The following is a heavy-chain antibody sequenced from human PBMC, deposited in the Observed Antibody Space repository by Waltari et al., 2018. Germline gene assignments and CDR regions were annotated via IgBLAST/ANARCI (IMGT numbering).Heavy chain of an antibody. V-gene: IGHV4-39*01. J-gene: IGHJ4*02. CDR1: GASLSSSSRYY. Sequence: QLQLQESGPGLVKPSETLSLTCAVSGASLSSSSRYYWGWIRQPPGKGLEWIGSIYYSGTTDYNTSLKSRVTMSVDAAMNQLSLTLSSVTAADTAVYYCARYSNGYDYWGQGTLVIVSS. CDR2: IYYSGTT. CDR3: ARYSNGYDY. D-gene: IGHD6-25*01.